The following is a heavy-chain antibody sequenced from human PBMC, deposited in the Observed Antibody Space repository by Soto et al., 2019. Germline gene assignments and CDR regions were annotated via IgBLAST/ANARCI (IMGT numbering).Heavy chain of an antibody. J-gene: IGHJ4*02. D-gene: IGHD3-10*01. V-gene: IGHV4-4*02. CDR1: GGSISSSNW. Sequence: QVQLQESGPGLVKPSGTLSLTCAVSGGSISSSNWWSWVRQPPGKGLEWIGEIYHSGSTNYNPSLKSRVPXXVXQSKNQFSLKLSSVTAADTAVYYCARVKASGVNFDYWGQGTLVTVSS. CDR3: ARVKASGVNFDY. CDR2: IYHSGST.